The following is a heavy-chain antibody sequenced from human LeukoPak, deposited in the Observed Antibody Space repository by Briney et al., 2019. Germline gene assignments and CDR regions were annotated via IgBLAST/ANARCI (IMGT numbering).Heavy chain of an antibody. V-gene: IGHV3-21*04. CDR2: ISSSSSYI. D-gene: IGHD3-22*01. CDR3: AKEGYYDSTGYPRWDFDY. CDR1: GFTFSSYS. Sequence: GGSLRLSCAASGFTFSSYSMNWVRQAPGKGLEWVSSISSSSSYIYYADSVKGRFTISRDNSKNTLYLQMNSLRAEDTAVYYCAKEGYYDSTGYPRWDFDYWGQGTLVTVSS. J-gene: IGHJ4*02.